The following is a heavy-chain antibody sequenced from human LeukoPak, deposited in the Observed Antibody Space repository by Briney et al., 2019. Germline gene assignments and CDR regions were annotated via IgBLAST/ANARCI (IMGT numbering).Heavy chain of an antibody. V-gene: IGHV1-46*01. J-gene: IGHJ4*02. CDR1: GYTFTSYY. D-gene: IGHD6-6*01. CDR3: ARYRSSPPGGFDY. CDR2: INPSGGST. Sequence: ASVKVSCKASGYTFTSYYMHWVRQAPGQRLEWMGIINPSGGSTNYAQKFQGRVTMTRDTSTSTVYLELSSLRSEDTAVYYCARYRSSPPGGFDYWGQGTLVTVSP.